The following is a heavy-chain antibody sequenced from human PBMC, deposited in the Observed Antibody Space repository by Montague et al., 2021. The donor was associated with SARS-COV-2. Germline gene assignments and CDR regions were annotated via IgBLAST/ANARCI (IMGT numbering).Heavy chain of an antibody. J-gene: IGHJ4*02. V-gene: IGHV3-23*03. CDR3: AKSRGIRYDSSGYYYPLDY. D-gene: IGHD3-22*01. Sequence: SLRLSCAASGFTFSSYAMSLFRQAPGKGLEWVSVIYSGGSSTYYADSVKGRFTISRDNSKNTLYLQMSSLRAEDTAVYYCAKSRGIRYDSSGYYYPLDYWGQGTLVTVSS. CDR2: IYSGGSST. CDR1: GFTFSSYA.